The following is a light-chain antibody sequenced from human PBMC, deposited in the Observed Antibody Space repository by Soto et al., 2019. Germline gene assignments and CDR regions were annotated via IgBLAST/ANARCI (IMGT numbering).Light chain of an antibody. Sequence: DIVMTQSPDSLAVSLGVRATINCKSSQSVLYSSNNKNYLAWYQHKPGQPPKLLIYWASTRESGVTDRFSGSGSGTDFTLTISSLQAEDVAVYYCQQYYSTPQTFGQGTKVEIK. CDR3: QQYYSTPQT. V-gene: IGKV4-1*01. CDR2: WAS. CDR1: QSVLYSSNNKNY. J-gene: IGKJ1*01.